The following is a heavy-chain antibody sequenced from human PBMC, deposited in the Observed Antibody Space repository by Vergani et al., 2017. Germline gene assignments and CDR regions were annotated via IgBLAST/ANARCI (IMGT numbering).Heavy chain of an antibody. CDR2: MFYSGTT. CDR1: DGSINSRSYY. V-gene: IGHV4-39*01. D-gene: IGHD3-22*01. Sequence: QLLLQDSGPGQVKPSETLSLTCGVSDGSINSRSYYWAWIRQPPGKGLEWICMMFYSGTTYYNPSLKSRVTIFLDTSKSQFSLKVTSVTAADTAVYFCARGKYNSGDYYYYYGLDVWGQATTATVSS. CDR3: ARGKYNSGDYYYYYGLDV. J-gene: IGHJ6*02.